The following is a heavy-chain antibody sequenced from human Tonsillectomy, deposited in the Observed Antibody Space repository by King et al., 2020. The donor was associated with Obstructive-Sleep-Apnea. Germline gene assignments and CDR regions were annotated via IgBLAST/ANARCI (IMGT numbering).Heavy chain of an antibody. J-gene: IGHJ4*02. Sequence: VQLVESGAEVKKPGASVKVSCKASGYTFTGYYMHWVRQAPGQGLEWMGWSNPNSGGTNYAQMFQGRVTMTRDTSISTVYMELSGLRYDDTAVYYCARDIGRILFYWGQGTLVTVSS. V-gene: IGHV1-2*02. CDR2: SNPNSGGT. CDR3: ARDIGRILFY. D-gene: IGHD2-15*01. CDR1: GYTFTGYY.